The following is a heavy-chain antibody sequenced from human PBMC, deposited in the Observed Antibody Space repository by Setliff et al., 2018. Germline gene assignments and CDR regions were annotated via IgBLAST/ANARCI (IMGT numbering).Heavy chain of an antibody. V-gene: IGHV4-59*12. CDR2: IYYSGTT. CDR3: ARAPGRNIRGDY. J-gene: IGHJ4*02. Sequence: SETLSLTCTVSGGSISSYYWSWIRQPPGKGLEWIGHIYYSGTTNYNPSLKSRVTISADTSKNQFSLKLKSVTAADTAVYYCARAPGRNIRGDYWGQGALVTVSS. D-gene: IGHD3-10*01. CDR1: GGSISSYY.